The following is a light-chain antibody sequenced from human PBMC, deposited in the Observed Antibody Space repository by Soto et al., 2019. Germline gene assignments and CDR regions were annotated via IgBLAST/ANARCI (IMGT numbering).Light chain of an antibody. CDR3: SSYTSSSTLDVV. CDR1: SSDVGGYNY. J-gene: IGLJ2*01. V-gene: IGLV2-14*01. Sequence: QSVLTQPASVSGSPGQSITISCNGTSSDVGGYNYVSWYQQHPGKAPKLMIYDVSNRPSGVSNRFSGSKSGNTASLTISGLQAEDEADYYCSSYTSSSTLDVVFGGGTKVTVL. CDR2: DVS.